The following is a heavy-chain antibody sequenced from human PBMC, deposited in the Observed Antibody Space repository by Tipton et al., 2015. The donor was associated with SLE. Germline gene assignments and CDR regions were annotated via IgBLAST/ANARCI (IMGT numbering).Heavy chain of an antibody. CDR2: ISHSGTT. V-gene: IGHV4-31*03. CDR3: AREVKTVMDSDAFDV. J-gene: IGHJ3*01. Sequence: TLSLTCTVSGGSIINTNYFWSWVRQYPEKGLEWIGYISHSGTTYYNPSLESRITISVDTSNNQFSLRLNSVTAADTAVYYCAREVKTVMDSDAFDVWGQGTMVTVSS. D-gene: IGHD2-2*03. CDR1: GGSIINTNYF.